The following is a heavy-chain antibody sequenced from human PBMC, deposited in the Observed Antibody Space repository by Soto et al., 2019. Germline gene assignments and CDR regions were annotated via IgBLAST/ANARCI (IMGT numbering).Heavy chain of an antibody. CDR1: GFSLTTSGVG. V-gene: IGHV2-5*02. Sequence: QITLNESGPTVVRPTETLTLTCRFSGFSLTTSGVGVGWIRQSPGKAPEWLALIYWDDDKRYSASLKSWLTITKDTSKNPVVLTVSDLDPTDTATYYCAHRVLRTVFGLVTTTAIYFDFWGQGTPVAVSS. D-gene: IGHD3-3*01. J-gene: IGHJ4*02. CDR2: IYWDDDK. CDR3: AHRVLRTVFGLVTTTAIYFDF.